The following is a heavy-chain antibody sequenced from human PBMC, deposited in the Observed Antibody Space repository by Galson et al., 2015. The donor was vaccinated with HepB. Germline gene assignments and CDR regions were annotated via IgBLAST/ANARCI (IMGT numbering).Heavy chain of an antibody. CDR2: IHSVGTT. Sequence: SLRLSCAGSGFNVSRVYISWVRRAPGKGLECVSVIHSVGTTYYADSVKGRFTMSRDNSKNTAYLQMNSLRAEDTAVYYCARGYSHSWYSGLGYWGQGTLVTVSS. D-gene: IGHD6-13*01. V-gene: IGHV3-53*01. CDR1: GFNVSRVY. CDR3: ARGYSHSWYSGLGY. J-gene: IGHJ4*02.